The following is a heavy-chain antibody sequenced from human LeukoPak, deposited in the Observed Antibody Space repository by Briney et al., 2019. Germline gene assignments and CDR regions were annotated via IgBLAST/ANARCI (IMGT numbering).Heavy chain of an antibody. D-gene: IGHD1-26*01. CDR2: IYYTGST. CDR1: GGSVNSYY. CDR3: ARWYSVSNTCYHMDV. J-gene: IGHJ6*03. Sequence: SETLSLTCSVSGGSVNSYYWSWIRQPPGEGLEWIGYIYYTGSTNYNPSLKSRVTMSVDTSKNQLSLKVSSVTAADTAVYYCARWYSVSNTCYHMDVWGKGTTVTVSS. V-gene: IGHV4-59*02.